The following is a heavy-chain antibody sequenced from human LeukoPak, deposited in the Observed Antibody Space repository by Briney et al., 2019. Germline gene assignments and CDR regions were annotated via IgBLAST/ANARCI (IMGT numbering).Heavy chain of an antibody. CDR3: ARVPVEYYYDSSGYYLDY. Sequence: SVNVSCKASGGTFSSYAISWVRQAPGQGLEWMGRIIPILGIANYAQKFQGRVTITADKSTSTAYMELSSLRSEDTAVYYCARVPVEYYYDSSGYYLDYWGQGTLVTVSS. CDR2: IIPILGIA. J-gene: IGHJ4*02. D-gene: IGHD3-22*01. CDR1: GGTFSSYA. V-gene: IGHV1-69*04.